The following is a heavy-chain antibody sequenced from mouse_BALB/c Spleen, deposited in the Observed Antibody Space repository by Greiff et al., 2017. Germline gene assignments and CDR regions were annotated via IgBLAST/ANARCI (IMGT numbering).Heavy chain of an antibody. J-gene: IGHJ3*01. V-gene: IGHV3-2*02. CDR2: ISYSGST. Sequence: DVQLQESGPGLVKPSQSLSLTCTVTGYSITSDYAWNWIRQFPGNKLEWMGYISYSGSTSYNPSLKSRISITRDTSKNQFFLQLNSVTTEDTATYYCAREDGYPFAYWGQGTLVTVSA. D-gene: IGHD2-3*01. CDR1: GYSITSDYA. CDR3: AREDGYPFAY.